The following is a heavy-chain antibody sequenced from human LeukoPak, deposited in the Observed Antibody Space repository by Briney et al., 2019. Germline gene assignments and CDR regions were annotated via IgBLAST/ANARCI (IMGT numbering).Heavy chain of an antibody. D-gene: IGHD2-2*01. CDR3: ARGVRGCSSTSCKYYFDY. CDR2: ISAYNGNT. CDR1: GYTFTSYG. J-gene: IGHJ4*02. V-gene: IGHV1-18*01. Sequence: ASVKVSCKASGYTFTSYGISWVRQAPGQGLEWMGWISAYNGNTNYAQKLQGRVTMTTDTSTSTAYMELRSLRSDDTAVYYCARGVRGCSSTSCKYYFDYWGQGTLVTVSS.